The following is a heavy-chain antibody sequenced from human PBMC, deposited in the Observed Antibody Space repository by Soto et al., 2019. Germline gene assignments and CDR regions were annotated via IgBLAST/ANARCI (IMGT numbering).Heavy chain of an antibody. CDR3: AGSPPHDYDKFFDC. J-gene: IGHJ4*02. CDR1: GDSISTTSYY. Sequence: QLQLQESGPGLVQPSETLSLTCTVSGDSISTTSYYWGWIRQPPGKGLEWIGHIHYSGNTYYNTSLKSRITFSVDTSKTQFSLSLTSVTAADTAVYYCAGSPPHDYDKFFDCWGQGTLVTVSS. CDR2: IHYSGNT. D-gene: IGHD3-22*01. V-gene: IGHV4-39*01.